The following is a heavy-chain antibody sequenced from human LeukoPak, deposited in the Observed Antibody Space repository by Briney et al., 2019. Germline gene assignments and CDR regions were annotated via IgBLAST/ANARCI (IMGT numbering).Heavy chain of an antibody. CDR2: IKQDGSEK. CDR1: RFTFDSYW. J-gene: IGHJ3*02. CDR3: ARVRADAFDI. V-gene: IGHV3-7*01. Sequence: GGSLRLSCAASRFTFDSYWMTWVRQAPGKGLEWVANIKQDGSEKYYVDSVKGRFTISRDNAKNSLDLQMNSLRAEDTAVYYCARVRADAFDIWGQGTMVTVSS.